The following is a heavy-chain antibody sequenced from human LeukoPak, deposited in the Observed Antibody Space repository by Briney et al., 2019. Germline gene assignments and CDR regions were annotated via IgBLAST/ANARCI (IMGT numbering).Heavy chain of an antibody. CDR2: IYTSGST. CDR1: GGSISSYY. J-gene: IGHJ4*02. D-gene: IGHD1-26*01. Sequence: PSETLSLTSTVSGGSISSYYWSWIRQPPGKGLEWIGYIYTSGSTNYNPSLKSRVTMSVDTSKNQFSLKLSSVTAADTAVYYCARRGMGATYYFDYWGQGTLVTVSS. CDR3: ARRGMGATYYFDY. V-gene: IGHV4-4*08.